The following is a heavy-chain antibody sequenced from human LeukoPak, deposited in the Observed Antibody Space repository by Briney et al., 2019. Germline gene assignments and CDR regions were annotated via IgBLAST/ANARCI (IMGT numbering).Heavy chain of an antibody. V-gene: IGHV1-18*01. D-gene: IGHD3-10*01. CDR2: ISAYDGNT. CDR1: GYTFTSYD. J-gene: IGHJ4*02. Sequence: ASVKVSCKASGYTFTSYDINWVRQATGQGPEWMGWISAYDGNTNSAQKFQGRVTMTTDTSSSTAYMELRSLTSDDTAVYYCARDGYGSGKGYFDYWGQGTLFTVSS. CDR3: ARDGYGSGKGYFDY.